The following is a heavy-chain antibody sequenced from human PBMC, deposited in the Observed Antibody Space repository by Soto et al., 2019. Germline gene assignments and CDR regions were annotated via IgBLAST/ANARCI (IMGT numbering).Heavy chain of an antibody. D-gene: IGHD2-15*01. Sequence: QVQLVQSGAEVKKPGASVKVSCKASGYTFTGYYMHWVRQAPGQGLEWMGWINPNSGGTNYAQKFQGWVTMTRDTSISKAYMELSRLRSDDTAVYYCARDLGKYCSGGSCYSGYFDYWGQGTLVTVSS. V-gene: IGHV1-2*04. CDR3: ARDLGKYCSGGSCYSGYFDY. CDR1: GYTFTGYY. CDR2: INPNSGGT. J-gene: IGHJ4*02.